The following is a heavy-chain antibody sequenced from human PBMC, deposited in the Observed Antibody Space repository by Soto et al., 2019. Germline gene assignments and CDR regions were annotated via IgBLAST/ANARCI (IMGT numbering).Heavy chain of an antibody. CDR1: GGSFSGYY. V-gene: IGHV4-34*01. D-gene: IGHD2-2*01. CDR3: PRVPYY. J-gene: IGHJ4*02. CDR2: MYHSGST. Sequence: LSLTCAVYGGSFSGYYWTWIRQPPGTGLEWIGYMYHSGSTYYNPSLKSRVTISIDRSKNQFSLKLSSVTAADTAVYYCPRVPYYWGQGILVTVSS.